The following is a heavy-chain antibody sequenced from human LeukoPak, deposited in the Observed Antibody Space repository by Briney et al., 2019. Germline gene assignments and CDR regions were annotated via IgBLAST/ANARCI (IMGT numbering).Heavy chain of an antibody. CDR2: ATFHGEIP. J-gene: IGHJ6*03. Sequence: GGSLRLSCAASAFTFRGFIVHWVRQAPGKGLEWVSSATFHGEIPYYSGSVMGRFTISRDNARDTVSLQMSSLSAEDTAIYYCARRGDQGYMDVWGKGATVIVSS. V-gene: IGHV3-23*01. CDR3: ARRGDQGYMDV. D-gene: IGHD7-27*01. CDR1: AFTFRGFI.